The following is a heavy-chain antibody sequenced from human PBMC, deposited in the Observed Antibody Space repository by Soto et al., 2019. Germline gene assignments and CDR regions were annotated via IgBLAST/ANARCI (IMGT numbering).Heavy chain of an antibody. Sequence: QVQLVESGGGVVQPGRSLRLSCAASGFTFSSYAMHWVRQAPGKGLECVAVISYDGTKTDYADSVKGRFTISRDNSNNTLSLQMNSLRDEDTAVYYCAKDRAHGDPFFYGEGDWGQGTTVTVSS. D-gene: IGHD4-17*01. V-gene: IGHV3-30*18. J-gene: IGHJ6*02. CDR2: ISYDGTKT. CDR3: AKDRAHGDPFFYGEGD. CDR1: GFTFSSYA.